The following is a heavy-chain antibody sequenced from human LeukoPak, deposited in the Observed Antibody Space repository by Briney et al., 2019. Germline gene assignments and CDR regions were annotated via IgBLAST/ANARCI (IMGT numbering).Heavy chain of an antibody. CDR3: AKDGLRFLEWLPNWFDP. CDR2: ISYDESNK. V-gene: IGHV3-30*18. D-gene: IGHD3-3*01. CDR1: GFTFSSYG. Sequence: PGASLRLSCAVSGFTFSSYGMHWVRQAPGKGLEWVAVISYDESNKYYADSVKGRFTISRDNSKNTLYLQMNSLRAEDTAVYYCAKDGLRFLEWLPNWFDPWGQGTLVTVSS. J-gene: IGHJ5*02.